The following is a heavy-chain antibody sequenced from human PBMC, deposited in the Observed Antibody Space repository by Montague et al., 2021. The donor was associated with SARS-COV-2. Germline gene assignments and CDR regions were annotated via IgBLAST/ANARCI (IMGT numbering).Heavy chain of an antibody. CDR3: AKDRAPDYDYGDPWVSFDS. J-gene: IGHJ4*02. V-gene: IGHV3-23*01. CDR2: ISGSGGST. D-gene: IGHD4-17*01. CDR1: GFTFSSYA. Sequence: SLRLSCAASGFTFSSYAMSWVRQAPGKGLEWVSAISGSGGSTYYADSVKGRFTISRDNSKNTLYLQMNSLRAEDTAVYYCAKDRAPDYDYGDPWVSFDSWGQGTLVTVSS.